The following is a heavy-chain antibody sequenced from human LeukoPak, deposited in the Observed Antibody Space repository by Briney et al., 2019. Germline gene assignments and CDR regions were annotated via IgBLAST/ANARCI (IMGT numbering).Heavy chain of an antibody. CDR3: XXAXXSGPLFTYHMDV. J-gene: IGHJ6*03. CDR2: IYYTGSS. V-gene: IGHV4-39*07. CDR1: GGAISSSDDY. D-gene: IGHD2-15*01. Sequence: SETLXXTXSVSGGAISSSDDYWGFVRQTPGKGLEWMGSIYYTGSSHYNPSLRSQTTIAVEKSKNRLSLKLSSVTAAGAAGDXXXXAXXSGPLFTYHMDVWGKGTTVTVSS.